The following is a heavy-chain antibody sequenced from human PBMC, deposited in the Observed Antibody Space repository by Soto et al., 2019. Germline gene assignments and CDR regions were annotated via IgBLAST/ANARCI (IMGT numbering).Heavy chain of an antibody. CDR3: AKDAGYCSSTSCYAFYY. V-gene: IGHV3-23*01. Sequence: VQLLESGGGLVQPGGSLRLSCAASGFTFSSYAMSWVRQAPGKGLEWVSAISGSGGSTYYADSVKGRFTISRDNSKNTLYLQMNSLRAEDTAVYYCAKDAGYCSSTSCYAFYYWGQGTLVTVSS. D-gene: IGHD2-2*01. CDR1: GFTFSSYA. CDR2: ISGSGGST. J-gene: IGHJ4*02.